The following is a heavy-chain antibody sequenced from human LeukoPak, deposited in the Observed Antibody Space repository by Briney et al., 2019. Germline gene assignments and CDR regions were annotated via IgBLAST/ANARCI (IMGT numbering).Heavy chain of an antibody. CDR3: VRGGGSEVCDY. CDR1: GGSISSYY. CDR2: IYSSGSI. J-gene: IGHJ4*02. V-gene: IGHV4-4*07. Sequence: SETLSLTCTVSGGSISSYYWSWIRQPAGKGLEWIGRIYSSGSISYNPSLKSRLSMSLDTSKNQFSLKLTSVTAADTAVYYCVRGGGSEVCDYWGQGTLVTVSS. D-gene: IGHD5-12*01.